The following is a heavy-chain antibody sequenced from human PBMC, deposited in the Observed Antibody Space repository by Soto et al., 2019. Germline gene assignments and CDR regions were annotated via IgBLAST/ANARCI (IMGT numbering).Heavy chain of an antibody. Sequence: EVQLVESGGGLVKPGGSLRLSCAPSGFNFSIYSMNWVRQAPGKGLEWVASISSRSGYINYADSVKGLATISRDNAKNSLFLQLNSLRAEDTARYYCARGVVSSWVDSYYGMDVWGPGTTVTVSS. V-gene: IGHV3-21*06. D-gene: IGHD2-15*01. J-gene: IGHJ6*02. CDR2: ISSRSGYI. CDR3: ARGVVSSWVDSYYGMDV. CDR1: GFNFSIYS.